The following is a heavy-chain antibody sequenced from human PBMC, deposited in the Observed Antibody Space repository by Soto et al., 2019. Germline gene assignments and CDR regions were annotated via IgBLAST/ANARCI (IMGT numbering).Heavy chain of an antibody. CDR1: GDSISRTIYY. CDR3: ARRGNNGGYLRSYDY. J-gene: IGHJ4*02. V-gene: IGHV4-39*01. CDR2: IYFDGAA. Sequence: SETLSLTCTVSGDSISRTIYYWVWIRQTPGRGLEWIGSIYFDGAAFYNPSLKSRVTLSVDTSRNQFSLNVNSVTAADTAIYYCARRGNNGGYLRSYDYWGQGSLVTVSS. D-gene: IGHD3-22*01.